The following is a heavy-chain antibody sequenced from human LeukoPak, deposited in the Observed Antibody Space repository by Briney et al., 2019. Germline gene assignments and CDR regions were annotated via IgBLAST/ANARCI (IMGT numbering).Heavy chain of an antibody. J-gene: IGHJ6*02. CDR1: GFTFSSYE. V-gene: IGHV3-48*03. CDR3: ASLTPDCSSTSCYEAYGMDV. CDR2: ISSSGSTI. D-gene: IGHD2-2*01. Sequence: PGGSLRLSCAASGFTFSSYEMNWVRQAPGKGLEWVSYISSSGSTIYYADSVKDRFTISRDNAKNSLYLQMNSLRAEDTAVYYCASLTPDCSSTSCYEAYGMDVWGQGTTVTVSS.